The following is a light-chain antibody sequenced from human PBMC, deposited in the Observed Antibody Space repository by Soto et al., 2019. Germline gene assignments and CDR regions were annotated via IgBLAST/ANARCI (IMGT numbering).Light chain of an antibody. J-gene: IGLJ3*02. CDR2: EVS. CDR1: SSDVGSYNL. V-gene: IGLV2-14*02. CDR3: YSYRGSNAWV. Sequence: SALTQPASVSGSPGQSITISCTGTSSDVGSYNLVSWYQHHPGTAPKLMIYEVSNRPSGASNRFSGSKSGNTASLTISGLQTEDEADYYCYSYRGSNAWVFGGGTKLTVL.